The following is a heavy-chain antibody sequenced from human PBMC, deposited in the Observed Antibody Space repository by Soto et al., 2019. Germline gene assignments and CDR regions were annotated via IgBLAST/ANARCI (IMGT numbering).Heavy chain of an antibody. Sequence: QLQLQESGSGLVKPSQTLSLTCAVSGGSISSGGYSWSWIRQPPGKGLEWIGYIYHSGSTYYNPSLKGRVTISVDRSKNQFSLKLSSVTAADTAVYYCARDHIAARRDWYFDLWGRGTLVTVSS. CDR1: GGSISSGGYS. D-gene: IGHD6-6*01. CDR2: IYHSGST. CDR3: ARDHIAARRDWYFDL. V-gene: IGHV4-30-2*01. J-gene: IGHJ2*01.